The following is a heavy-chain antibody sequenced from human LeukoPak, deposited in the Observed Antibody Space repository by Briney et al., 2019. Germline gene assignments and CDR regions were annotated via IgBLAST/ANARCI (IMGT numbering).Heavy chain of an antibody. CDR3: ARSSHYTIPFDS. J-gene: IGHJ5*01. D-gene: IGHD2-2*02. V-gene: IGHV3-74*01. Sequence: GGSLRLSCAASGFRFSSYWMHWVRQAPGKGLVWVSRINSDGSVTTFADSVKGRFTISRDNAMDTVYLRMDSLTVEDTAVYFCARSSHYTIPFDSWGQGMLVTVSS. CDR2: INSDGSVT. CDR1: GFRFSSYW.